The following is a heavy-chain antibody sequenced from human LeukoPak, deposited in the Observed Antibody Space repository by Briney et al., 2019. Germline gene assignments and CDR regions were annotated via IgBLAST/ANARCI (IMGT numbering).Heavy chain of an antibody. D-gene: IGHD3-10*01. CDR1: GYTFTGYQ. Sequence: GASVKVSCKASGYTFTGYQMHWVRQAPGQGLEWMGWTNPNSGATNYAQEFQGRVTMTRDTSIGTAYMELSRLRSDDTAVYYCARDYYGSGSYSTDYWGQGTLVTVSS. CDR3: ARDYYGSGSYSTDY. CDR2: TNPNSGAT. V-gene: IGHV1-2*02. J-gene: IGHJ4*02.